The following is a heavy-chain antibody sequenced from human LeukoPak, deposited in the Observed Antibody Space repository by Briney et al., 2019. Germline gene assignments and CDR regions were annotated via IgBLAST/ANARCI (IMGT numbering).Heavy chain of an antibody. J-gene: IGHJ4*02. Sequence: PGGSLRFSCAASGFTFSSYAMSWVRQAPGKGLEWVSGISGSGGRTNYADSVKGRFTISRDNSKNTLYLQMNSLRAEDTAVYYCAKGKYSGSYDPTYSFDYWGQGTLVTVSS. CDR3: AKGKYSGSYDPTYSFDY. D-gene: IGHD1-26*01. V-gene: IGHV3-23*01. CDR1: GFTFSSYA. CDR2: ISGSGGRT.